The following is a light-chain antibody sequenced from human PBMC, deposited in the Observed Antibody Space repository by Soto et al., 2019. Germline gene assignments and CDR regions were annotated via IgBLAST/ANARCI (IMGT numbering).Light chain of an antibody. V-gene: IGKV1-5*01. J-gene: IGKJ2*01. Sequence: GDRVTITCRASQSIGSWLAWYQQKPGEAPKLLIYDASTLESWVPSRFSGSESGTEFTHTITSLQPDDCATYYCQQYNDYSTFGQGTKLEIK. CDR3: QQYNDYST. CDR2: DAS. CDR1: QSIGSW.